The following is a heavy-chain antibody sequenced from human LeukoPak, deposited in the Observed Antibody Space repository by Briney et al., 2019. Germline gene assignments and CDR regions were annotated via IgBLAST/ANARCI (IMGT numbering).Heavy chain of an antibody. CDR3: VGTIASRGSEY. CDR2: LPPDELGI. CDR1: GFTFTNYW. V-gene: IGHV3-74*01. Sequence: GGSLRLSCAASGFTFTNYWMHWVRQAPGMGLVWVSRLPPDELGIIYADSVKGRFTVSGDNAKNTVYLQMNNLRVDDTAMYYCVGTIASRGSEYWGQGALVTVSS. D-gene: IGHD6-6*01. J-gene: IGHJ4*02.